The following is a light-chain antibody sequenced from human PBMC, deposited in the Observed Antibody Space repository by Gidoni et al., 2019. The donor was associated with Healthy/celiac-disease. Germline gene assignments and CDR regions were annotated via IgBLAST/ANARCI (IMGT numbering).Light chain of an antibody. CDR2: RNN. Sequence: QSVLTQPPAASGTPGQRVTISGSGSSPNIGSTYVYWYQQLPGTAPKLLIYRNNQRPSGVPDRFSGSQSGTSASLAISGLRSADEADYYCAAWDDSLSGPVFGGGTKLTVL. CDR3: AAWDDSLSGPV. J-gene: IGLJ3*02. V-gene: IGLV1-47*01. CDR1: SPNIGSTY.